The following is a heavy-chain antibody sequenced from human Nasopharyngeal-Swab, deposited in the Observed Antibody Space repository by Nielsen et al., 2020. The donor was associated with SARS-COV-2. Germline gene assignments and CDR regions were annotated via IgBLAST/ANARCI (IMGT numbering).Heavy chain of an antibody. V-gene: IGHV3-66*02. CDR1: GFTVSSNY. J-gene: IGHJ4*02. D-gene: IGHD2-8*01. CDR3: ARQGFVLYFDY. CDR2: IYSGGST. Sequence: GESLKIFCAASGFTVSSNYMSWVRQAPGKGLEWVSVIYSGGSTYYADSVKGRFTISRDNSKNTLYLQMNSLRAEDTAVYYCARQGFVLYFDYWGQGTLVTVSS.